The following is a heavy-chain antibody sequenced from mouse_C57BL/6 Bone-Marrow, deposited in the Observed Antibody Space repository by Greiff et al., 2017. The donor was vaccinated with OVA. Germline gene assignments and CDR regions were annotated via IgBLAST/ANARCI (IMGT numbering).Heavy chain of an antibody. CDR1: GYSITSDY. CDR3: AIYRLGHYYAMDY. V-gene: IGHV3-8*01. Sequence: EVQLKESGPGLAKSSQTLSLTCSVTGYSITSDYWNWIRKFPGNKLEYMGYISYSGSTYYNPSLKSRISITRDTSKNQYYLQLNSVTTEDTATYYCAIYRLGHYYAMDYWGQETSVTVSS. J-gene: IGHJ4*01. D-gene: IGHD4-1*01. CDR2: ISYSGST.